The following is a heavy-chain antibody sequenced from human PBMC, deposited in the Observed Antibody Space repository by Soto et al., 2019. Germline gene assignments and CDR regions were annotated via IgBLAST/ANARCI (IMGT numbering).Heavy chain of an antibody. J-gene: IGHJ4*02. CDR1: GYTFTSYA. V-gene: IGHV1-3*01. D-gene: IGHD2-15*01. Sequence: GASVKVSCKASGYTFTSYAMHWVRQAPGQRLEWMGWINAGNGNTKYSQKFQGRVTITRDTSTSTAYMELKSLTSDDTAVYYCAREGGYFDYWGQGTLVTVSS. CDR3: AREGGYFDY. CDR2: INAGNGNT.